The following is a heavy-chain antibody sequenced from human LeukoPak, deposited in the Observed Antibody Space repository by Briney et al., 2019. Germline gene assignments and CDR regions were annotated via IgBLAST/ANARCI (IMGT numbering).Heavy chain of an antibody. Sequence: SETLSLTCTVSGASISPYYWTWIRQAPGKGLEWVGYVSYTGSTNYNPSLKSRVTISLDSSKNQFSLKLDSVTPADTAVYFCARDPAGNCYVDYWGQGTLVTVSS. CDR3: ARDPAGNCYVDY. D-gene: IGHD2-21*02. V-gene: IGHV4-59*01. CDR1: GASISPYY. J-gene: IGHJ4*02. CDR2: VSYTGST.